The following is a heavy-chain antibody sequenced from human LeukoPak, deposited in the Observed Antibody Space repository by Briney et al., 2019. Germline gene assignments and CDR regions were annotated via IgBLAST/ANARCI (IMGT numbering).Heavy chain of an antibody. J-gene: IGHJ4*02. Sequence: SETLSLTCAVSGGSISSNSWWGWVRQPPGKGLEWIGEIYHSGSPNYNPSLKSRVTISVDKSRNHFSLNLSSVTAADTAVYYCARVNINNWHSCDYWGQGTLVTVSS. CDR2: IYHSGSP. V-gene: IGHV4-4*02. D-gene: IGHD1-1*01. CDR3: ARVNINNWHSCDY. CDR1: GGSISSNSW.